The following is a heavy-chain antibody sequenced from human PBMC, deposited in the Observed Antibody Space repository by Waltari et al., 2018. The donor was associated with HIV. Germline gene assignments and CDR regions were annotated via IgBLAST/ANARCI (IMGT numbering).Heavy chain of an antibody. CDR1: GFSVSTHR. CDR2: INSDGSTR. J-gene: IGHJ4*02. V-gene: IGHV3-74*01. CDR3: ARASHYIEFSTFDGDYYFDL. D-gene: IGHD3-9*01. Sequence: VQLVESGGGSIKTGGSLRLPCAGSGFSVSTHRRDWVRQGPGKGLVWVARINSDGSTRNYADAVKGRFVISRDNSRNTVYLQLNSVKVEDTAVYFCARASHYIEFSTFDGDYYFDLWGRGTRVAVSS.